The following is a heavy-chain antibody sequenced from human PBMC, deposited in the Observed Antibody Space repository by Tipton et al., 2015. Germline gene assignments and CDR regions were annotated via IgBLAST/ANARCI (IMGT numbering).Heavy chain of an antibody. CDR2: IGSGSTYI. CDR1: GLTLSAYA. D-gene: IGHD4-17*01. CDR3: AKTDYGDLGWFDP. V-gene: IGHV3-21*04. J-gene: IGHJ5*02. Sequence: SLRLSCTASGLTLSAYAMNWVRQAPGKGLEWVSYIGSGSTYIDYADSVKGRFTISRDNAKNSLFLQMNSLRAEDTAVYYCAKTDYGDLGWFDPWGQGTLVTVSS.